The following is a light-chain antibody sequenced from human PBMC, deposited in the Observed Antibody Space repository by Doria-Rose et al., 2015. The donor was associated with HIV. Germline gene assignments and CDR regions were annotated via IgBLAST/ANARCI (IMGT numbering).Light chain of an antibody. CDR3: HQYGTSWT. J-gene: IGKJ1*01. Sequence: TQFPGTLSLSPGERATLSCRASQSFSSTYLAWYQQKPGQAPSLLIYDGSTRATGIPDRFSASGSGTDFTLTINRLEPEDSALYYCHQYGTSWTFGQGTKVEI. CDR1: QSFSSTY. V-gene: IGKV3-20*01. CDR2: DGS.